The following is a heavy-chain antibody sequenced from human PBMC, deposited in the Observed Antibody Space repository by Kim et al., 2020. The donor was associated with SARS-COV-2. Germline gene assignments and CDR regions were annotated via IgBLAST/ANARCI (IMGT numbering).Heavy chain of an antibody. CDR3: ARGRERAAALTNDY. Sequence: GGSLRLSCAASGFTFSSYSMNWVRQAPGKGLEWVSSISSSSSYIYYADSVKGRFTISRDNAKNSLYLQMNSLRAEDTAVYYCARGRERAAALTNDYWGQGTLVTVSS. V-gene: IGHV3-21*01. CDR1: GFTFSSYS. J-gene: IGHJ4*02. CDR2: ISSSSSYI. D-gene: IGHD2-15*01.